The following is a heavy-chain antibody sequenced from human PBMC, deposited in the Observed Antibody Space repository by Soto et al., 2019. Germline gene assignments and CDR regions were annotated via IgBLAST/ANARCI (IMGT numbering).Heavy chain of an antibody. CDR1: GDSVSSNSGA. D-gene: IGHD6-6*01. Sequence: SQTLSLTCAISGDSVSSNSGAWNWIRQSPSRGLEWLGRTYYRSHWYNDFAVPVKSRVTIDPDTSKNQFSLQLNSVTPEDTAVYYCVRQYRDSQYYSGLDVWGQGTTVTVSS. CDR2: TYYRSHWYN. V-gene: IGHV6-1*01. J-gene: IGHJ6*02. CDR3: VRQYRDSQYYSGLDV.